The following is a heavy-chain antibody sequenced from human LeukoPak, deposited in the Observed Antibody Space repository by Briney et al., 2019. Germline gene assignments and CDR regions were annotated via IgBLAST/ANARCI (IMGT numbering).Heavy chain of an antibody. J-gene: IGHJ4*02. D-gene: IGHD4-11*01. CDR2: IKRKTDNGAT. CDR1: GFTFKDAW. CDR3: ARLGPEDY. V-gene: IGHV3-15*01. Sequence: GGSLRLSCAASGFTFKDAWMTWVRQARGKGLEWVGRIKRKTDNGATAYAAPVKGRFTISRDDSKNTVYLQMSSLKTEDTAVYYCARLGPEDYWGQGTLVTVSS.